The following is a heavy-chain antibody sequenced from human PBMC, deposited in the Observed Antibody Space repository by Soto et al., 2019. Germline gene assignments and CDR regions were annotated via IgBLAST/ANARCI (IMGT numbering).Heavy chain of an antibody. CDR3: ARGYDSSSWYWGYYYYGMDV. Sequence: QVQLVQSGAEVKKPGASVKVSCKASGYTFTSYDINWVRQATGQGLEWMGWMNPNSGNTGYAQKFQGRVPMTRNTSISTAYMELSSLRSEDTAVYYCARGYDSSSWYWGYYYYGMDVWGQGTTVTVSS. V-gene: IGHV1-8*01. CDR1: GYTFTSYD. J-gene: IGHJ6*02. D-gene: IGHD6-13*01. CDR2: MNPNSGNT.